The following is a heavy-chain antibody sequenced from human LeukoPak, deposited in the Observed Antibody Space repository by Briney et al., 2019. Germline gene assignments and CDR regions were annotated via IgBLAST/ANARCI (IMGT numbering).Heavy chain of an antibody. CDR2: IYYSGST. V-gene: IGHV4-59*08. D-gene: IGHD4-17*01. CDR1: GGSISSYY. J-gene: IGHJ4*02. CDR3: ARHGDYGDYPDY. Sequence: SETLSLTCTVSGGSISSYYWSWIRQPPGEGVEWIGYIYYSGSTNYNPSLKSRVTISVDTSKNQFSLKLSSVTAADTAVYYCARHGDYGDYPDYWGQGTLVTVSS.